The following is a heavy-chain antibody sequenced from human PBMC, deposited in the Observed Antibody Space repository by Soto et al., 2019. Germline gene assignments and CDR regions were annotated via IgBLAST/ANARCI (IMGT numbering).Heavy chain of an antibody. CDR1: GFTFSSYD. V-gene: IGHV3-13*04. D-gene: IGHD3-22*01. J-gene: IGHJ6*02. Sequence: PGGSLRLSCAASGFTFSSYDMHWVRQATGKGLEWVSAIGTAGDTYYPGSVKGRFTISRENAKNSLYLQMNSLRAGDTAVYYCARGRYYDSSGYPTHGMDVWGQGTTVTVSS. CDR2: IGTAGDT. CDR3: ARGRYYDSSGYPTHGMDV.